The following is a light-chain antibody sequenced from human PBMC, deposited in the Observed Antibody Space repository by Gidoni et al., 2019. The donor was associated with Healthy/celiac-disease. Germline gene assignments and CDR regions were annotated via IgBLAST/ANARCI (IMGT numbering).Light chain of an antibody. J-gene: IGLJ3*02. CDR2: ENN. CDR1: SSNIGHNY. V-gene: IGLV1-51*02. Sequence: QSVLTQPHSGSAAPGQKVTISCSGSSSNIGHNYVSWYQQLPGTAPTLLIYENNKRPSGIPDRFSGSKPGTSATLGITGLQTGDEADYYCGTWDSSLSAGLFGGGTKLTVL. CDR3: GTWDSSLSAGL.